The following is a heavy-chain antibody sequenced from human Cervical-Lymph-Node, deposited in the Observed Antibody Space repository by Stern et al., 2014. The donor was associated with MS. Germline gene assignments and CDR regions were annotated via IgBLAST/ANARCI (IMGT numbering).Heavy chain of an antibody. CDR2: INPNSGGT. Sequence: QVQLVQSGAEVKKPGASVKVSCKASGYTFTGYYMHWVRQAPGQGLEWMGWINPNSGGTNYAQKFQGWVTMTRDTSISTAYMELSRLRSDDTAVYYCARAAAGAVAGLRSFDYWGQGTLVTVSS. V-gene: IGHV1-2*04. J-gene: IGHJ4*02. CDR3: ARAAAGAVAGLRSFDY. CDR1: GYTFTGYY. D-gene: IGHD6-19*01.